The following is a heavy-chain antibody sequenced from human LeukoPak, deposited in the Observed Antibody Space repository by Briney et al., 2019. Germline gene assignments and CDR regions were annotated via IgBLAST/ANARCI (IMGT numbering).Heavy chain of an antibody. CDR2: MNLNRGNT. D-gene: IGHD2-8*01. CDR1: GYTFTNYD. CDR3: ARDGVERVYRTHSTSLSQGAPFDY. Sequence: ASVKASCKASGYTFTNYDINWVRQATGQGLEGMGWMNLNRGNTGYPQKFQGRDTMTRNTSISRAYIELSSLRSEDTVVYYCARDGVERVYRTHSTSLSQGAPFDYWGQGTLVTVSS. J-gene: IGHJ4*02. V-gene: IGHV1-8*01.